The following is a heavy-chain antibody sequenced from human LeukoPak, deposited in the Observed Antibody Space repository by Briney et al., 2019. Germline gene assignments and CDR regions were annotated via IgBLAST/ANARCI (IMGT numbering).Heavy chain of an antibody. CDR1: GGTFSSYA. CDR2: ISYDGSNK. Sequence: SCKASGGTFSSYAISWVRQAPGKGLEWVAVISYDGSNKYYADSVKGRFTISRDNAKNSLYLQMNSLRAEDTAVYYCAELGITMIGGVWGKGTTVTISS. V-gene: IGHV3-30*04. CDR3: AELGITMIGGV. D-gene: IGHD3-10*02. J-gene: IGHJ6*04.